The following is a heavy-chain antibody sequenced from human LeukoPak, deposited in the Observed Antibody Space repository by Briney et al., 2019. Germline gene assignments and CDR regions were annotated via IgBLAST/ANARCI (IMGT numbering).Heavy chain of an antibody. CDR1: GYSFTSYW. Sequence: GESLKISCKGSGYSFTSYWIGWVRQMPGKGLGWMGIIYPGDSDTSYSPSFQGQVTISADKSISTAYLQWSSLKASDTAMYYCARSFFDYGDYSYYYGMDVWGQGTTVTVSS. CDR3: ARSFFDYGDYSYYYGMDV. D-gene: IGHD4-17*01. CDR2: IYPGDSDT. J-gene: IGHJ6*02. V-gene: IGHV5-51*01.